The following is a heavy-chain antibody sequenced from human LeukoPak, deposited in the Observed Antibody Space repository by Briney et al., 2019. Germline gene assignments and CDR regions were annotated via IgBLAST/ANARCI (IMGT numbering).Heavy chain of an antibody. CDR1: VFTFSSYS. Sequence: GGSLRLSCAASVFTFSSYSMNWVRQAPGKGLEWVSYISSSSSTIYYADSVKGRFTISRDNAKNSLYLQMNSLRDEDTAVYYCARDRANSGSYYWDYWGQGTLVTVSS. V-gene: IGHV3-48*02. D-gene: IGHD1-26*01. J-gene: IGHJ4*02. CDR2: ISSSSSTI. CDR3: ARDRANSGSYYWDY.